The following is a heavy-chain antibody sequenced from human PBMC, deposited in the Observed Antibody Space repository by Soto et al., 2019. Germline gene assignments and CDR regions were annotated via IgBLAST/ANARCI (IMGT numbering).Heavy chain of an antibody. D-gene: IGHD3-22*01. Sequence: EVQLLESGGGLVQPGGSLRLSCAASGFTFSSYAMSWVRQAPGKGLEWVSAIGGSDGSTYYADSVKGRFTISRDNSKNTLYLQMNSLRAEDTAVYYCANYYYDSSGYSHYWGQGTLVTVSS. V-gene: IGHV3-23*01. J-gene: IGHJ4*02. CDR3: ANYYYDSSGYSHY. CDR1: GFTFSSYA. CDR2: IGGSDGST.